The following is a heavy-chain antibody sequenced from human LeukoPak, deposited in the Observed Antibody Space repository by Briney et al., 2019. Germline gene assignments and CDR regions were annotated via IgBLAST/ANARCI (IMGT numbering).Heavy chain of an antibody. D-gene: IGHD4-17*01. CDR1: GFTFNSYG. J-gene: IGHJ4*02. CDR3: ARARTTRGLDY. V-gene: IGHV3-33*01. CDR2: IWYDGSNK. Sequence: GRSLRLSCAVSGFTFNSYGIHWVRQAPGRGLEWVAFIWYDGSNKYYADSVMGRFTISRDNSKNTLYLQMNSLRAEDTAVYYCARARTTRGLDYWCQGTLVTVSS.